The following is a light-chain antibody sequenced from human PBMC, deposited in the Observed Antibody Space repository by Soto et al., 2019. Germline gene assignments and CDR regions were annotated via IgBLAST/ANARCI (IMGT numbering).Light chain of an antibody. CDR3: QQYNNWPPT. V-gene: IGKV3-15*01. J-gene: IGKJ5*01. CDR2: DAS. CDR1: QSVRSS. Sequence: EVVLTQSPATLSVSPGEGVTLSCRASQSVRSSLAWYQQKPGQAPRLLIYDASTRAPGIPARFSGSGSGTELTLTISSLQSDDFAVYHCQQYNNWPPTFGHGTRLEIK.